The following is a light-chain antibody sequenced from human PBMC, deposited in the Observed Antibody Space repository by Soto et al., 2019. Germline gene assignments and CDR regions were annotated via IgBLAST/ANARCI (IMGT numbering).Light chain of an antibody. V-gene: IGKV4-1*01. J-gene: IGKJ5*01. CDR3: QQFYSVPIT. CDR1: QSLLYSSKNRNY. Sequence: DIVMTQSPDSLAVSLGERATINCKSSQSLLYSSKNRNYLAWYQQRPGQPPKLLISWASTRESGVPDRFIGSGSGTHFTLTISSLQAEDVAIYSCQQFYSVPITFGQGTRLEIK. CDR2: WAS.